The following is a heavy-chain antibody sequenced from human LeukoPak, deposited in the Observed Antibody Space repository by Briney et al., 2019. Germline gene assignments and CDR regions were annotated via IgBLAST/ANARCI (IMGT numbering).Heavy chain of an antibody. CDR3: ARDPYCKRTSCYAAGTQSDS. J-gene: IGHJ4*02. Sequence: GGSLRLSCSASGFTFSTYAMHWVRHAPGKGLEGVAVVWYDGNHKDYADSVRGRFTISRDNSKNTLYLQINSLRADDTAVYYCARDPYCKRTSCYAAGTQSDSWGQGTLVTVSS. CDR1: GFTFSTYA. D-gene: IGHD2-2*01. V-gene: IGHV3-33*01. CDR2: VWYDGNHK.